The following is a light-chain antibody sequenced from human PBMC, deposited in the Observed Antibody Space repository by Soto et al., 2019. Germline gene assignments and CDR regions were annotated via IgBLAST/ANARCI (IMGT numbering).Light chain of an antibody. J-gene: IGKJ2*01. CDR3: QQFGSSIPHT. V-gene: IGKV3-20*01. Sequence: EIVMTQSPGTLSLPPGERATISCRASQVIGSRYLAWYHQKSGQAPRLLIYGASSRATGIPDRFSGSGSGTDFTLTISRLEPEDFGVYYCQQFGSSIPHTFGQGTKLEIK. CDR1: QVIGSRY. CDR2: GAS.